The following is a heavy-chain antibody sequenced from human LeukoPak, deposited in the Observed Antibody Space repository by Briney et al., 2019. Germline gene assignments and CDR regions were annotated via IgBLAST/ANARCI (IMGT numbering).Heavy chain of an antibody. D-gene: IGHD3-3*01. J-gene: IGHJ4*02. V-gene: IGHV4-38-2*01. Sequence: SETLSLTCAVSGYSISSGYYWGWIRQPPGKGLEWIGSIYYSGSTYYNLSLKSRVTISVDTSKNQFSLKLSSVTAADTAVYYCARQGRVGYDFWSGYYFDYWGQGTLVAVSS. CDR3: ARQGRVGYDFWSGYYFDY. CDR2: IYYSGST. CDR1: GYSISSGYY.